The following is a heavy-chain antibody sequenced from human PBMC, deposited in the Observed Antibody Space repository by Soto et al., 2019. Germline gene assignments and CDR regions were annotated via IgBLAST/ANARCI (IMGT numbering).Heavy chain of an antibody. CDR1: GGTFSSYA. D-gene: IGHD2-2*01. V-gene: IGHV1-69*12. CDR3: ASAKDIVLVPAAMSANYYYYGMDV. CDR2: IIPIFGTA. Sequence: QVQLVQSGAEVKKPGSSVKVSCKASGGTFSSYAISWVRQAPGQGLEWMEGIIPIFGTANYAQKFQGRVTSTADESTSTAYRELSSLRSEDTAVYYCASAKDIVLVPAAMSANYYYYGMDVWGQGTTVTVSS. J-gene: IGHJ6*02.